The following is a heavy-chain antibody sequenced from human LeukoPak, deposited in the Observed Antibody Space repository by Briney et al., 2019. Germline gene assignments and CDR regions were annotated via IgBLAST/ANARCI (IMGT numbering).Heavy chain of an antibody. D-gene: IGHD5-24*01. CDR2: IYYSGST. J-gene: IGHJ3*02. CDR1: GGSISSSSYY. V-gene: IGHV4-39*07. Sequence: SETLSLTCTVSGGSISSSSYYWGWIRQPPGKGLEWIGSIYYSGSTYYNPSLKSRVTISVDTSKNQFSLKLSSVTAADTAVYYCARGDGYNFFAFDIWGQGTMVTVSS. CDR3: ARGDGYNFFAFDI.